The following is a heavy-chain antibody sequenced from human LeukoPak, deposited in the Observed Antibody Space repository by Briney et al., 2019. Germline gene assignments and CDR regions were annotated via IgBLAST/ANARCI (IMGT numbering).Heavy chain of an antibody. CDR1: GGSISSSSYY. CDR3: ARRPSQVWFGDFHYYMDV. V-gene: IGHV4-39*01. J-gene: IGHJ6*03. Sequence: SETLSLTCTVSGGSISSSSYYWGWIRQPPGKGLEWIGSIYYSGSTYYNPSLKSRVTISVDTSKNQFSLKLSSVTAADTAVYYCARRPSQVWFGDFHYYMDVWGKGTTVTVSS. CDR2: IYYSGST. D-gene: IGHD3-10*01.